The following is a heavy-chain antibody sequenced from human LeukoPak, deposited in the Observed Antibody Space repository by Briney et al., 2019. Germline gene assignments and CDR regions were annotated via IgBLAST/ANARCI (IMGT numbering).Heavy chain of an antibody. CDR3: ALPNGAARPKPQLKFDY. D-gene: IGHD6-6*01. J-gene: IGHJ4*02. CDR2: IIPIFGTA. CDR1: GGTFSSYA. Sequence: SVKVSCKASGGTFSSYAISWVRQAPGQGVEWMGGIIPIFGTANYAQKFQGRVTITADESTSTAYMELSSLRSEDTAVYYCALPNGAARPKPQLKFDYWGQGTLVTVSS. V-gene: IGHV1-69*13.